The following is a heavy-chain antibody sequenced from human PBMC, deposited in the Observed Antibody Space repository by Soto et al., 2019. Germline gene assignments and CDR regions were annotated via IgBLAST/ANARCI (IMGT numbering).Heavy chain of an antibody. CDR2: IWYDGSNK. V-gene: IGHV3-33*01. Sequence: GGSLRLSCAASGFTFSSYGMHWVRQAPGKGLEWVAVIWYDGSNKYYADSVKGRFTISRDNSKNTLYLQMNSLRAGDTAVYYCARDRIAAAGTVLDFDYWGQGTLVTVSS. CDR1: GFTFSSYG. CDR3: ARDRIAAAGTVLDFDY. D-gene: IGHD6-13*01. J-gene: IGHJ4*02.